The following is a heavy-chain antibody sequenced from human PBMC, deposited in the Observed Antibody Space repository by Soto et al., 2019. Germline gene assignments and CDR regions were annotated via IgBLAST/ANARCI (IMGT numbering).Heavy chain of an antibody. Sequence: EVHLVESGGGLAQPGRSLRLSCSGSGFTFADYNLHWVRQAPGKGLDWVGLIRSKLYGGTTEFAASVKGRFTISRDDSKNIAYLEMNSLKTEDAAVYYCTRSAADYRDFDYWSQGTLVTVSS. CDR3: TRSAADYRDFDY. CDR1: GFTFADYN. V-gene: IGHV3-49*04. CDR2: IRSKLYGGTT. D-gene: IGHD4-17*01. J-gene: IGHJ4*02.